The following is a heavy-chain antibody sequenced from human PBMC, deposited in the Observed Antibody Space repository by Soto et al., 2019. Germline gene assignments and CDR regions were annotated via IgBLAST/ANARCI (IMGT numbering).Heavy chain of an antibody. Sequence: EASVKVSCKASGGTFSSYAISWVRQAPGQGLEWMGGIIPIFGTANYAQKFQGRVTITADESTSTAYMELSSLRSEDTAVYYCARALRDYDFWSGYRSRGYYYGMDVWGQGTTVTVSS. CDR3: ARALRDYDFWSGYRSRGYYYGMDV. CDR2: IIPIFGTA. CDR1: GGTFSSYA. D-gene: IGHD3-3*01. V-gene: IGHV1-69*13. J-gene: IGHJ6*02.